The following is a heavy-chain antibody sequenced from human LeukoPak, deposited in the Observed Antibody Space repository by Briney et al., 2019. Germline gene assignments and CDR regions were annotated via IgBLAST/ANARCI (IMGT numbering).Heavy chain of an antibody. D-gene: IGHD3-22*01. CDR3: ARAFYYYDSSGYCLFDY. J-gene: IGHJ4*02. V-gene: IGHV4-38-2*02. CDR1: GYSISSGYY. Sequence: SETLSLTCTVSGYSISSGYYWGWIRQPPGKGLEWIGSIYHSGSTYFNPSLKSRVTISVDTSKNQFSLKLSSVTAADTAVYYCARAFYYYDSSGYCLFDYWGQGTLVTVSS. CDR2: IYHSGST.